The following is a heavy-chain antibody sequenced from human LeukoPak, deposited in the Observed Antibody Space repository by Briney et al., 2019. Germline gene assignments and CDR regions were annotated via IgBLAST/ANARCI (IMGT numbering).Heavy chain of an antibody. CDR2: IDYSGST. CDR3: AREYTLYRSGWFLDY. V-gene: IGHV4-34*01. Sequence: PSETLSLTCAVYGGSFSGYYWGWIRQPPGKGLEWIGSIDYSGSTYYNPSLRSRATISIDTSKSQFSLKLSSVTAADTAVYYCAREYTLYRSGWFLDYWGQGTVVTVSS. J-gene: IGHJ4*02. CDR1: GGSFSGYY. D-gene: IGHD6-19*01.